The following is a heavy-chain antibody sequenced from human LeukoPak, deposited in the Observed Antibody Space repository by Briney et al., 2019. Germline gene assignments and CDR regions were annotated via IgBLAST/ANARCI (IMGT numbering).Heavy chain of an antibody. V-gene: IGHV3-13*01. CDR2: IGIRGDT. D-gene: IGHD6-19*01. J-gene: IGHJ4*02. Sequence: GGSLRLSCAASGFTFIDYDMHWVRQVIGKGLEWVSAIGIRGDTHYSGSVKGRFTISRENAESSLYLQLNSLRAEDTAVYYCARGGIQVSGIDEFDYWGQGTLVTVSS. CDR3: ARGGIQVSGIDEFDY. CDR1: GFTFIDYD.